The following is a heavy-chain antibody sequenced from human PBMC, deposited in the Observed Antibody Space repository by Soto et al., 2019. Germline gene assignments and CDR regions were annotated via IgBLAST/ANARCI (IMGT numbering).Heavy chain of an antibody. Sequence: EVQLLESGGGLVQPGGSLRLSCAASGFTFKNFAMNWVRQAPGKGLEWVSGIRGGGGNKFYEDSVKGRFTIYRDNSKNTLYLQMSRLGAEDTAVYFCVKGCTMIMSAADYWGQGTLVTVTS. CDR2: IRGGGGNK. J-gene: IGHJ4*02. CDR1: GFTFKNFA. D-gene: IGHD3-22*01. CDR3: VKGCTMIMSAADY. V-gene: IGHV3-23*01.